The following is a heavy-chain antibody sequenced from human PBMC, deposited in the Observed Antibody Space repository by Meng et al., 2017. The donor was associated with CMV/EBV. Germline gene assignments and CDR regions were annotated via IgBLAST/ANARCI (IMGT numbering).Heavy chain of an antibody. CDR1: GGTFSSYT. CDR3: ARGDSFWSGYY. V-gene: IGHV1-69*02. J-gene: IGHJ4*02. D-gene: IGHD3-3*01. Sequence: SVKVSCKASGGTFSSYTISWVRQAPGQGLEWMGRIIPILGIANHAQKFQGRVTITADKSTSTAYMELSSLRSEDTAVYYCARGDSFWSGYYWGQGTLVTVSS. CDR2: IIPILGIA.